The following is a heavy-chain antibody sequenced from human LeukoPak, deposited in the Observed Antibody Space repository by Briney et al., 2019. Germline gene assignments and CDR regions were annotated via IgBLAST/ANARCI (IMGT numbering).Heavy chain of an antibody. CDR2: IRVGGET. J-gene: IGHJ4*02. CDR1: GFTFSSYA. Sequence: GGSLRLSCAASGFTFSSYAMTWVRQAPGKGLEWVSGIRVGGETHYADSVKGRFTISRDNSENTLYLQMSGPRAEDTAVYHCAKGTGDTGYYFDYWGQGTLVTVSS. V-gene: IGHV3-23*01. CDR3: AKGTGDTGYYFDY. D-gene: IGHD1-1*01.